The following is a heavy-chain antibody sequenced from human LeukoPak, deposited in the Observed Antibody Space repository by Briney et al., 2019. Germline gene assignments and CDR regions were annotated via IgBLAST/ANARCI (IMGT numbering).Heavy chain of an antibody. J-gene: IGHJ4*02. V-gene: IGHV3-20*04. Sequence: GGSLRLSCTASGFAFDEHGMSWVRQVPGKGLEWVSGINWSGGSTGYADPLRGRFTISRDNAKNSLYLQMDSLRAEDTALYYCARAPITGPFYFDYWGQGTLVTVSS. D-gene: IGHD1-14*01. CDR1: GFAFDEHG. CDR3: ARAPITGPFYFDY. CDR2: INWSGGST.